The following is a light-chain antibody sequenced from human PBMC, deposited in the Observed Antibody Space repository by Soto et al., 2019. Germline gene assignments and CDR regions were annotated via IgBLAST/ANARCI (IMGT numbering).Light chain of an antibody. CDR1: QSVSDNQ. CDR3: QQRRSWPPTIT. Sequence: IVLTQSPGTLSLSPGGRASLSCRASQSVSDNQLAWYQQKTGQAPRLLIHGASSRAAGIPDRFSGSGSGTDFTLTISRLEPEDFAVYYCQQRRSWPPTITFGQGTRLDIK. V-gene: IGKV3D-20*02. CDR2: GAS. J-gene: IGKJ5*01.